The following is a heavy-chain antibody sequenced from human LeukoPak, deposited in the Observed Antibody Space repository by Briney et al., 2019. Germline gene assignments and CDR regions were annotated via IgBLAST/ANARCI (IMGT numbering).Heavy chain of an antibody. CDR1: GGSISSYY. CDR2: IYTSGST. Sequence: SETLSLTCTVSGGSISSYYWSWIRQPAGKGLEWIGRIYTSGSTYYNPSLKSRVTISVDTSKNQFSLKLSSVTAADTAVYYCARVFSSSPPLFFYYYYMDVWGKGTTVTVSS. D-gene: IGHD6-6*01. CDR3: ARVFSSSPPLFFYYYYMDV. V-gene: IGHV4-4*07. J-gene: IGHJ6*03.